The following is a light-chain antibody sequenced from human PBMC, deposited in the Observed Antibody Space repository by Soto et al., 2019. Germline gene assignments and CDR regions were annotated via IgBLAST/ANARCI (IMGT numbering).Light chain of an antibody. Sequence: QAVLTQPASVSGSPGQSITISCTGTSSDVGNYKYVSWYQQHPGKAPKLMIYEVSNRPSGVSNRFSGSKSGNTASLTISGLQAEDETDYYCFSYKSSGNDVFGTGTKVTVL. J-gene: IGLJ1*01. V-gene: IGLV2-14*01. CDR2: EVS. CDR3: FSYKSSGNDV. CDR1: SSDVGNYKY.